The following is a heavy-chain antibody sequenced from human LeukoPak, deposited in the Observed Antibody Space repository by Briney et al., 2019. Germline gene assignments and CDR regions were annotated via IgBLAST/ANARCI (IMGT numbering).Heavy chain of an antibody. Sequence: GGSLRLSCAASGFTFSSYGMHWVRQAPGKGLEWVAVIWYDGSNKYYADSAKGRFTISRDNAKNSLYLQMNCLRAEDTAVYYCARDLIVGATSFDYWGQGTLVTVSS. V-gene: IGHV3-33*01. J-gene: IGHJ4*02. D-gene: IGHD1-26*01. CDR1: GFTFSSYG. CDR3: ARDLIVGATSFDY. CDR2: IWYDGSNK.